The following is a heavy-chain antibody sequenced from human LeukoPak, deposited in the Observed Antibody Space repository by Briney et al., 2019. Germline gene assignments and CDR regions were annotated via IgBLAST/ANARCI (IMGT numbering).Heavy chain of an antibody. D-gene: IGHD3-16*01. CDR1: GGSISSGGYS. CDR3: ARVGGGREIDY. CDR2: IYHTGYT. J-gene: IGHJ4*02. Sequence: SETLSLTCAVSGGSISSGGYSWSWTRQPPGRCLEWIGYIYHTGYTYYNPSLKSRVTMSVDGSKNQFSLKLSSVTAADTAVYYCARVGGGREIDYWGQGTLVTVSS. V-gene: IGHV4-30-2*01.